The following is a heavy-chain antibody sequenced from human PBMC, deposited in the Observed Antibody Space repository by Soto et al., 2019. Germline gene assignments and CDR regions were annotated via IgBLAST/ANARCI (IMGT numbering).Heavy chain of an antibody. V-gene: IGHV3-21*01. CDR2: ITTSSDV. D-gene: IGHD3-22*01. Sequence: DVQLVESGGGLVKPGGSLRLSCAGSGFTFSRYSMTWVRQTPGKGLEWVSSITTSSDVYYADSLKGRFTISRDNAKNSLYLQMNSLRAEHTAVYYCATDYYFDTSARIGAFDIWGQGTMVTVPS. CDR3: ATDYYFDTSARIGAFDI. CDR1: GFTFSRYS. J-gene: IGHJ3*02.